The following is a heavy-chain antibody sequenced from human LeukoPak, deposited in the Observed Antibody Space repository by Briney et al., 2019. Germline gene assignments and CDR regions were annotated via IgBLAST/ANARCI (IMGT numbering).Heavy chain of an antibody. Sequence: SETLSLTCTVSGGSISSYYWSGIRQPPGKGLEWIGYIYYSGSTKYNPSLKSRVTISVDTSKNQFSLKLTSVTAADTAVYYCARLGIGVVPSAMLGDYYFDYWGQGTLVTVSS. V-gene: IGHV4-59*08. CDR2: IYYSGST. J-gene: IGHJ4*02. D-gene: IGHD2-2*01. CDR1: GGSISSYY. CDR3: ARLGIGVVPSAMLGDYYFDY.